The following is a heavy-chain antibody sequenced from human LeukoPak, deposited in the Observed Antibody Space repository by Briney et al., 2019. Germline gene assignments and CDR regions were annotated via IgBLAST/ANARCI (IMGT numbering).Heavy chain of an antibody. J-gene: IGHJ4*02. Sequence: SETLSLTCTVSGGSISDYYWTWIRQSPGTGLEWIGYMDYSGSTAYNPSLKSRVTISIDTSKMQFSLELSSVTAADTAIYFCARRKRGSGGPFDYWGQGTLVTVSS. CDR3: ARRKRGSGGPFDY. V-gene: IGHV4-59*08. CDR1: GGSISDYY. D-gene: IGHD6-19*01. CDR2: MDYSGST.